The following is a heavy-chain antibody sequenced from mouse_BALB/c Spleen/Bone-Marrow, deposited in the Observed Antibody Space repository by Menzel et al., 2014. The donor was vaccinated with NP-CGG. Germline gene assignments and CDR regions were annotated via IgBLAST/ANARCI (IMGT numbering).Heavy chain of an antibody. J-gene: IGHJ3*01. CDR3: ASYGNYGWFAY. D-gene: IGHD2-1*01. CDR2: IDPYNGGT. CDR1: GYAFTSYN. V-gene: IGHV1S135*01. Sequence: EVKLMESGPELVKPGASVKVSCKASGYAFTSYNMYWVKQSHGKSLEWIGYIDPYNGGTNYYQKFKGKATLTVDKSSSTAYVHLNSLTSEDSAVYYCASYGNYGWFAYWGQGTLVTVSA.